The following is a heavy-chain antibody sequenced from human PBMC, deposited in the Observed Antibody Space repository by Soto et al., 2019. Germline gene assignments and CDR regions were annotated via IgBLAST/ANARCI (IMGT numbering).Heavy chain of an antibody. V-gene: IGHV1-69*01. J-gene: IGHJ5*02. CDR1: GDPFSTYA. CDR2: IIPLFGTA. D-gene: IGHD1-1*01. Sequence: QVQLVQSGAEVKKPGSSVKVSCKASGDPFSTYAISWVRQAPGQGLEWMGGIIPLFGTAHYAQKFQGRLPITADESTSSGYMELSSLRFDDTAIYYCARAEGAGTTYWFDPWGQGTPVTVSS. CDR3: ARAEGAGTTYWFDP.